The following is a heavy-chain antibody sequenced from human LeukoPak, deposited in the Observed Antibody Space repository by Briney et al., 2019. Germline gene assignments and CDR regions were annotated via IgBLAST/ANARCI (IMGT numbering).Heavy chain of an antibody. J-gene: IGHJ4*02. CDR2: ISGSGGST. Sequence: GGSLRLSCAASGSTFSSYAMRWVRQAPGKGLEWVSAISGSGGSTYYADSVKGRFTISRDNSKNTLYLQMNSLRAEDTAVYYCAKDVAAAGPPLDYWGQGTLVTVSS. V-gene: IGHV3-23*01. CDR1: GSTFSSYA. CDR3: AKDVAAAGPPLDY. D-gene: IGHD6-13*01.